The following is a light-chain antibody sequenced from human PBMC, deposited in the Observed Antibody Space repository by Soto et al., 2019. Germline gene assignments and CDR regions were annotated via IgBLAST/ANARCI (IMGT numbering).Light chain of an antibody. V-gene: IGKV3-20*01. J-gene: IGKJ1*01. CDR3: QQYGSSPTWT. CDR1: QSVSSNY. CDR2: GAS. Sequence: ESVLTQSPGTLSLSPGERATLSCRASQSVSSNYVAWYQQKPGQAPRLLIYGASTRATGIPDRFSGSGSGTDFTLTISRLEPEESAVYYCQQYGSSPTWTFGQGTKVEIK.